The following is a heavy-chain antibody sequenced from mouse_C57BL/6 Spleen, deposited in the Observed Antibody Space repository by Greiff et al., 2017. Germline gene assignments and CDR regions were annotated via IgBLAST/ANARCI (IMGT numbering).Heavy chain of an antibody. J-gene: IGHJ3*01. CDR3: ARVYDGSAWFAY. CDR2: IHPNSGST. V-gene: IGHV1-64*01. CDR1: GYTFTSYW. Sequence: QVQLKQPGAELVKPGASVKLSCKASGYTFTSYWMHWVKQRPGQGLEWIGMIHPNSGSTNYNEKFKSKATLTVDKSSSTAYMQLSSLTSEDSAVYYCARVYDGSAWFAYWGQGTLVTVSA. D-gene: IGHD2-3*01.